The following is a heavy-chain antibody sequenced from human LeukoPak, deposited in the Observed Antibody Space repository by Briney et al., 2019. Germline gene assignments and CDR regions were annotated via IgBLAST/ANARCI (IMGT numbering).Heavy chain of an antibody. Sequence: ASVKVSCKASGYTFTGYYMHWVRQAPGQGLEWMGWINPNRGGTNYAQKLQGRVTMTRDTSISTAYMELSRLRYDDTAVYYCARSSSSPAHGNWFDPWGQGTLVTVSS. CDR2: INPNRGGT. J-gene: IGHJ5*02. D-gene: IGHD6-13*01. V-gene: IGHV1-2*02. CDR3: ARSSSSPAHGNWFDP. CDR1: GYTFTGYY.